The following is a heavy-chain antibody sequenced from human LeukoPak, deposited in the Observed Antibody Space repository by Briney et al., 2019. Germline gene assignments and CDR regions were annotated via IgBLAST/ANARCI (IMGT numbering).Heavy chain of an antibody. CDR1: GLTFSTYA. CDR2: ISYDESNK. V-gene: IGHV3-30*04. Sequence: GGSLRLSCAASGLTFSTYAMNWVRQAPGKGLEWVAVISYDESNKYYADSVKGRFTISRDNSRNTLYLQMNSLRAEDTAVYYCARDSGNGDSDYWGQGTLVTVSS. D-gene: IGHD4-17*01. CDR3: ARDSGNGDSDY. J-gene: IGHJ4*02.